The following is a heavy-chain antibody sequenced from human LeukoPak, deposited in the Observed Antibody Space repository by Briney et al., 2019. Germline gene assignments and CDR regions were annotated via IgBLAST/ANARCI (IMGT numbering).Heavy chain of an antibody. J-gene: IGHJ3*02. CDR2: ISGSSSYI. V-gene: IGHV3-21*01. CDR3: ARDLTYSSSSAFDI. CDR1: GFTFSSYN. Sequence: GGSLRLSCAASGFTFSSYNMNWVRQAPGKGLEWVSTISGSSSYIYYADSVKGRFTISRDNAKNSLYLQMNSLRAEDTAVYYCARDLTYSSSSAFDIWGQGTMVTVSS. D-gene: IGHD6-13*01.